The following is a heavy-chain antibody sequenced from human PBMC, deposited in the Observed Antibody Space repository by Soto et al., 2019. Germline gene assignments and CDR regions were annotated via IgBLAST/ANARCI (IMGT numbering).Heavy chain of an antibody. CDR3: AKSGYYYDSSGYYGGSLLPHAFDI. D-gene: IGHD3-22*01. J-gene: IGHJ3*02. CDR1: GDSVSSNSAA. Sequence: SQTLSLTCAISGDSVSSNSAAWNWIRQSPSRGLEWLGRTYYRSKWDSDYAVSVKSRITINPDTSKNQFSLQLNSVTPEDTAVYYCAKSGYYYDSSGYYGGSLLPHAFDIWGQGTMVTVSS. CDR2: TYYRSKWDS. V-gene: IGHV6-1*01.